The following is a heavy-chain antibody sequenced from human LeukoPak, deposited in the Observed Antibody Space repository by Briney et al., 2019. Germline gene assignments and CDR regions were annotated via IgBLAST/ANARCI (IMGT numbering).Heavy chain of an antibody. CDR2: IWYDGSNK. V-gene: IGHV3-33*01. D-gene: IGHD3-9*01. CDR1: GFTFSSYG. CDR3: ARDPWVYDILTGYGSQDAFDI. J-gene: IGHJ3*02. Sequence: GGSLRLSCAASGFTFSSYGMHWVRQAPGKGLEWVAVIWYDGSNKYYADSVKGRFTISRDNSKNTLHLQMNSLRAEDTAVYYCARDPWVYDILTGYGSQDAFDIWGQGTMVTVSS.